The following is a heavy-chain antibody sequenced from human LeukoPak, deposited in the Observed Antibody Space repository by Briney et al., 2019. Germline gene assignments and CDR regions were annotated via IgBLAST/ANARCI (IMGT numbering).Heavy chain of an antibody. CDR2: ISSSGSTI. V-gene: IGHV3-48*03. CDR1: GFTFSSYE. J-gene: IGHJ6*04. Sequence: PGGSLRLSCAASGFTFSSYEMNWVRQAPGKGLEWVSYISSSGSTIYYADSVKGRFTISRDSAKNSLYLQMNSLRAEDTAVYFCXELGITMIGGVWGKGTTVTISS. CDR3: XELGITMIGGV. D-gene: IGHD3-10*02.